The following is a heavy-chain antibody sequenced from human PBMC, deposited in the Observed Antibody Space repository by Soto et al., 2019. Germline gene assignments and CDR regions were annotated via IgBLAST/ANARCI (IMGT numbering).Heavy chain of an antibody. CDR3: ARGVAAIGTGYFDY. CDR1: GFTFSSYI. J-gene: IGHJ4*02. V-gene: IGHV3-48*02. D-gene: IGHD6-13*01. Sequence: WGSLRLSCAASGFTFSSYIINWLRQAPGKGLEWVSYISSTSATIYYAASVKGRFTISRDNAANSLYLQMSSLRDEDTAIYYCARGVAAIGTGYFDYWARGTLVPVSS. CDR2: ISSTSATI.